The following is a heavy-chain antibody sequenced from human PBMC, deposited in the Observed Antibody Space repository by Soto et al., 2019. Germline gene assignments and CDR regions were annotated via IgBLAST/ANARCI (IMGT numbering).Heavy chain of an antibody. Sequence: QITLKESGPTLVKPTQTLTLTCTCSGFSVKTSGVGVGWIRQPPGKTLEWLALIYWNDFKRYTPSLESRLTITKDAPKNLVVLTVTNVDPADTATYDWAHSRGYNGYEGPPRYEIDVWGQGTTVTVSS. J-gene: IGHJ6*02. V-gene: IGHV2-5*01. CDR2: IYWNDFK. D-gene: IGHD5-12*01. CDR3: AHSRGYNGYEGPPRYEIDV. CDR1: GFSVKTSGVG.